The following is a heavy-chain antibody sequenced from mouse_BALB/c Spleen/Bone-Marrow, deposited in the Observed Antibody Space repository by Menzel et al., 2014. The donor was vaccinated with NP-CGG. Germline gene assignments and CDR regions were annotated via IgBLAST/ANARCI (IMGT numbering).Heavy chain of an antibody. CDR1: GYAFSSSW. Sequence: VKLVESGPELVKPGASVKISCKASGYAFSSSWMNWVKQRPGQGLEWIGRIYPGDGGTNYNEKFKGKATLTADKSSSTAYMQLSSLTSVDSAVYFCARSYYGSSYYFDYWGQGTTLTVSS. CDR3: ARSYYGSSYYFDY. V-gene: IGHV1-82*01. D-gene: IGHD1-1*01. CDR2: IYPGDGGT. J-gene: IGHJ2*01.